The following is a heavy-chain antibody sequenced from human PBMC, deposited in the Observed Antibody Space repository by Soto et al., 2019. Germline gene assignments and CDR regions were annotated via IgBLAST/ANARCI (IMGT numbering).Heavy chain of an antibody. CDR1: GFTLSSYW. CDR3: ARGKNEYGDYVYYYYGMDV. J-gene: IGHJ6*02. D-gene: IGHD4-17*01. CDR2: INSDGSST. Sequence: EVQLVESGGGLVQPGGALRLSCAASGFTLSSYWMHWVRQAPGKGLVWVSRINSDGSSTSYADSVKGRFTNSRDNAKNTLYMQMNSLRAEDTAVYYCARGKNEYGDYVYYYYGMDVWGQGTTVTVSS. V-gene: IGHV3-74*01.